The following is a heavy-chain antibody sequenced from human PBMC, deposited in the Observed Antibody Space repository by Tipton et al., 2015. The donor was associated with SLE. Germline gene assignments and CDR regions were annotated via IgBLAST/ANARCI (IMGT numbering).Heavy chain of an antibody. CDR2: INHSGST. CDR1: GGSFSGYY. V-gene: IGHV4-34*01. J-gene: IGHJ4*02. D-gene: IGHD5-18*01. Sequence: TLSLTCAVSGGSFSGYYWNWIRQPPGKGLEWIGEINHSGSTSYNPSLKSRVTISVDTSKNQFSLKLSSLTAADTAVYYCARTGYSYGEYYFDYWGQGTLVTVSS. CDR3: ARTGYSYGEYYFDY.